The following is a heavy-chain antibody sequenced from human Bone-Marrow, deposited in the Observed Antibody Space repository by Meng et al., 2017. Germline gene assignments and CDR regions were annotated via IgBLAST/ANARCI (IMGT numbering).Heavy chain of an antibody. Sequence: GESLKISCAASGFTVSSNEMSWVRQAPGKGLEWVSFISGDSTYYADSGKGRFTISRDNSKNTLYLQMNSLRAEDTAVYYCARHNYESTSYYIGEYWGQGTLVTVSS. CDR2: ISGDST. V-gene: IGHV3-38-3*01. J-gene: IGHJ4*02. D-gene: IGHD3-10*01. CDR1: GFTVSSNE. CDR3: ARHNYESTSYYIGEY.